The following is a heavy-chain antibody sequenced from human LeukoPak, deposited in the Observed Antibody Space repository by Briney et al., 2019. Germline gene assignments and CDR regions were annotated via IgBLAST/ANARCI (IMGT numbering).Heavy chain of an antibody. CDR2: IYYSGST. V-gene: IGHV4-61*01. D-gene: IGHD3-10*01. J-gene: IGHJ4*02. CDR3: ARVGGSGSYGPFDY. CDR1: GGSVSSGSYY. Sequence: SETLSLTCTVSGGSVSSGSYYWSWIRQPPGKGLEWIGYIYYSGSTNCNPSLKSRVTISVDTSKNQFSLKLSSVTAADTAVYYCARVGGSGSYGPFDYWGQGTLVTVSS.